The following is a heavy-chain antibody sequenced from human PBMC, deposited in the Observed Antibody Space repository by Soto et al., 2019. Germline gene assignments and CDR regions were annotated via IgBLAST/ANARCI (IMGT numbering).Heavy chain of an antibody. Sequence: SETLSLTCAVSGGSISSSNWWSWVRQPPGKGLEWIGEIYHSGSTNYNPSLKSRVTISVDKSKNQFSLKLSSVTAADTAVYYCARMYYYDSSGSRITYNWFDPWGQGTLVTVSS. CDR1: GGSISSSNW. V-gene: IGHV4-4*02. J-gene: IGHJ5*02. CDR3: ARMYYYDSSGSRITYNWFDP. CDR2: IYHSGST. D-gene: IGHD3-22*01.